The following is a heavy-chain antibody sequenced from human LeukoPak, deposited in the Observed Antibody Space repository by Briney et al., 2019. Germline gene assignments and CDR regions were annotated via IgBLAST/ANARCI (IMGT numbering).Heavy chain of an antibody. CDR1: GLSFSDFA. V-gene: IGHV3-23*01. CDR3: ANPDSSGFYFSMRFDF. CDR2: MSGRGDST. D-gene: IGHD3-22*01. J-gene: IGHJ4*02. Sequence: GGPLRLSCKASGLSFSDFAMTWVRQAPGKGLEWVSTMSGRGDSTYYADSVKGRFTVSRDNSDNTLYLHMNSLRAEDTAVYFCANPDSSGFYFSMRFDFWGQGTLVTVSS.